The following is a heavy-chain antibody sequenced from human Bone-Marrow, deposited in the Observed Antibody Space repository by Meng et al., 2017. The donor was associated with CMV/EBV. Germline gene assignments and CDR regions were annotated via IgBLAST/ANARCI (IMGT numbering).Heavy chain of an antibody. Sequence: GESLKISCEASGFTFSSYYMHWVRQATGKGLEWVSAIGTAGDTYYPGSVKGRFTISRENAKNSLYLQMNSLRAGDTAVYYCARGWSSDWPYYYYYGMAVWGQGTTVTVS. V-gene: IGHV3-13*01. CDR3: ARGWSSDWPYYYYYGMAV. D-gene: IGHD6-19*01. J-gene: IGHJ6*02. CDR1: GFTFSSYY. CDR2: IGTAGDT.